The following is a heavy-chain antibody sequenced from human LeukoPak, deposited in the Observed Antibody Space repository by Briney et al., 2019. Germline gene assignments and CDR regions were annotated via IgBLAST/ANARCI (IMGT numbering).Heavy chain of an antibody. Sequence: NPGGSLRLSCAASGFTLSSYGMSWVRQAPGKALEWVSTISSGTGSYIYYADSVRGRFTISRDNAKNSLYLQMNSLRAEDTAVYYCARCSGVFGSSGYWGQGTLVTVSS. V-gene: IGHV3-21*01. CDR3: ARCSGVFGSSGY. CDR1: GFTLSSYG. D-gene: IGHD6-6*01. J-gene: IGHJ4*02. CDR2: ISSGTGSYI.